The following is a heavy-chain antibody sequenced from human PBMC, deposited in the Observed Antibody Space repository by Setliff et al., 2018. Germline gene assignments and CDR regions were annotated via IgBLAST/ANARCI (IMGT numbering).Heavy chain of an antibody. Sequence: GGSLRLSCAASGFTFSSFWMAWVRQSPGRGLEWVSYITNSGGTIYYADSVKGRFTISRDNAKNSLFLQMNSLRAEDTALYYCAKFVGYTYGYDYWGRGTLVTVSS. CDR1: GFTFSSFW. D-gene: IGHD5-18*01. J-gene: IGHJ4*02. CDR2: ITNSGGTI. V-gene: IGHV3-48*04. CDR3: AKFVGYTYGYDY.